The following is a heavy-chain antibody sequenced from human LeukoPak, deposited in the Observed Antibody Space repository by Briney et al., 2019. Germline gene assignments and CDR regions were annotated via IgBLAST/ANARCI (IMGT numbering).Heavy chain of an antibody. CDR1: GYTFTSYY. CDR2: INPSGGST. D-gene: IGHD6-19*01. J-gene: IGHJ4*02. V-gene: IGHV1-46*01. Sequence: ASVKVSCKASGYTFTSYYMHWVRQAPGQGLEWMGIINPSGGSTSYAQEFQGRVTMTRDTSTSTVYMELSSLRSEDTAVYYCARGPDGDGWYSYYFDYWGQGTLVTVSS. CDR3: ARGPDGDGWYSYYFDY.